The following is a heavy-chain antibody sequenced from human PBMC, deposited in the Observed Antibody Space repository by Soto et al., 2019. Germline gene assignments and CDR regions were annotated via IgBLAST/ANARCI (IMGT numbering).Heavy chain of an antibody. CDR2: IYYSGST. CDR1: GGSISSGDYY. Sequence: QVQLQESGPGLVKPSQTLSLTCTVSGGSISSGDYYWSWIRQPPGKGLEWIGFIYYSGSTYYNPSLKSRVTRSVDTSKNQFALKLSSVTAADTAVYYCARWWFGEFFDYWGQGTLVTVSS. CDR3: ARWWFGEFFDY. D-gene: IGHD3-10*01. V-gene: IGHV4-30-4*01. J-gene: IGHJ4*02.